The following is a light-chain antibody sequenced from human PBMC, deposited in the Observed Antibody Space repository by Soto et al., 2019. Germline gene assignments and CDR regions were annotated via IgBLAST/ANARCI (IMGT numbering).Light chain of an antibody. V-gene: IGKV1-5*03. CDR1: QSVSTY. Sequence: QMTQSPSTLSASVGDRVTMTCRASQSVSTYLAWDQQKAGKVPKLLILKASSLETGVPSRFSGSGSGTEVSLTASSLQPDDFGTSYCQHYNGYFPGGSFDQGTRLEIQ. J-gene: IGKJ2*01. CDR3: QHYNGYFPGGS. CDR2: KAS.